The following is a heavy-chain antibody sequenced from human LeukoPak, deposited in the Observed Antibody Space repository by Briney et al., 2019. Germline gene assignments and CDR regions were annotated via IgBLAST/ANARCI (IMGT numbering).Heavy chain of an antibody. CDR1: GFTFSSYA. V-gene: IGHV3-23*03. D-gene: IGHD3-10*01. CDR3: AGLWFGDQNH. Sequence: PGGSLRLSCAASGFTFSSYAMSWVRQAPGKGLEWVSVIYSGGSTYYADSVKGRFTISRDNAKNSLYLQMNSLRAEDTAVYYCAGLWFGDQNHWGQGTLVTVSS. J-gene: IGHJ4*02. CDR2: IYSGGST.